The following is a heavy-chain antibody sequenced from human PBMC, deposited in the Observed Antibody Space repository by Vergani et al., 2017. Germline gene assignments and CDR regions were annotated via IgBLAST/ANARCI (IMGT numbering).Heavy chain of an antibody. D-gene: IGHD3-10*01. CDR2: IYYSGST. Sequence: QLQLHKSGPGLVKPSETLSLTCTLSGGSISSSSHFWGWLRQTPGKGLEWIGSIYYSGSTYSNPSLKSRVSISVDTSKNQFSLKLSSVTAADAAVYYCARHDSGNYDSSYYGLDVWGQGTTVTVSS. CDR3: ARHDSGNYDSSYYGLDV. CDR1: GGSISSSSHF. J-gene: IGHJ6*02. V-gene: IGHV4-39*01.